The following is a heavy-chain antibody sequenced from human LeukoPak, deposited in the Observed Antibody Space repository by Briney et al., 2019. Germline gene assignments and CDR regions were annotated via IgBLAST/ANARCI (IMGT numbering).Heavy chain of an antibody. Sequence: PSETLSLTCTVSGGSISRSSYYWGWIRQPPGKGLEWIGSIYYSGSTYYNPSLKSRVTISVDTSKNQFSLKLSSVTAADTAVYYCARLPPNRWCYFDYWGQGTLVTVSS. CDR1: GGSISRSSYY. CDR3: ARLPPNRWCYFDY. V-gene: IGHV4-39*01. CDR2: IYYSGST. J-gene: IGHJ4*02. D-gene: IGHD2-21*01.